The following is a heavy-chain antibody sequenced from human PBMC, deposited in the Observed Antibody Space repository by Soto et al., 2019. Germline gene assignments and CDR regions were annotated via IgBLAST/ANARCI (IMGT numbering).Heavy chain of an antibody. Sequence: LSLTCTVSGGSISSSSYYWGWIRQPPGKGLEWIGTIYYSGSTYYNPSLKSRVTISVDTSKNQFSLKLSSVTAADTAVYYCARRGSGGIAVAGTSFDYWGQGTLVTVSS. CDR1: GGSISSSSYY. D-gene: IGHD6-19*01. J-gene: IGHJ4*02. CDR3: ARRGSGGIAVAGTSFDY. CDR2: IYYSGST. V-gene: IGHV4-39*01.